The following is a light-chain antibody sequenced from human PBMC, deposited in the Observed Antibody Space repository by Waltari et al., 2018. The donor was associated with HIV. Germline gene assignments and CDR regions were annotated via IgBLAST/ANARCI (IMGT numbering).Light chain of an antibody. CDR3: CSYASTTDTYVV. CDR2: EVS. CDR1: SSDVWSYNL. V-gene: IGLV2-23*02. J-gene: IGLJ2*01. Sequence: QSAPTQPASVSGSAGQSITISCTGTSSDVWSYNLLSWYHPHPGRARKLIIYEVSTRPSGVSNRCSGSKSGGTASLTISGLQPVGEAESGCCSYASTTDTYVVYGGGSELTVL.